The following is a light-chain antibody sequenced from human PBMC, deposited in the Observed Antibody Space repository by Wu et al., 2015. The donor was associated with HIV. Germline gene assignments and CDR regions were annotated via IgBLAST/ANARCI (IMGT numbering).Light chain of an antibody. Sequence: QMTQSPSSLSASVGDGVTITCRASQGIGNDLAWYQQMPGRAPKLLIYAASSLPIGVPSRFSGSGSGTDFTLTISSLQPEDIGTYYCLQDHSYLTFGGGTRVEIK. CDR2: AAS. V-gene: IGKV1-6*01. CDR3: LQDHSYLT. J-gene: IGKJ4*01. CDR1: QGIGND.